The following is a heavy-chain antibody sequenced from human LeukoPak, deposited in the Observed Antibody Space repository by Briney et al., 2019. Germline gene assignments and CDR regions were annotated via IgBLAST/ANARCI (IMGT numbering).Heavy chain of an antibody. CDR3: ARDDGSGSGEY. J-gene: IGHJ4*02. Sequence: PGGSLRLSCTASGFTFGDYAMTWVRQPPGKGLEWVSSINWNGGSTGYADSVMGRFTISRDSAKNSLYLQMNSLTPEDTALYFCARDDGSGSGEYWGRGTLVTVSS. CDR2: INWNGGST. CDR1: GFTFGDYA. D-gene: IGHD3-10*01. V-gene: IGHV3-20*04.